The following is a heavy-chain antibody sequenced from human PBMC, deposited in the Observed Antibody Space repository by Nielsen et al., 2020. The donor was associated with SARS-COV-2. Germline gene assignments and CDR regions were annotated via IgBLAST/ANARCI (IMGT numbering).Heavy chain of an antibody. V-gene: IGHV3-21*01. CDR2: ISSSSSYI. CDR1: GFTFSSYS. J-gene: IGHJ6*02. Sequence: GGSLRLSCAASGFTFSSYSMNWVRQAPGKGLEWVSSISSSSSYIYYADSVKGRFTISRDNAKNSLYLQMNSLRAEDTAVYYCARVNYDSSGYYFGEVRYYGMDVWGQGTTVTVSS. CDR3: ARVNYDSSGYYFGEVRYYGMDV. D-gene: IGHD3-22*01.